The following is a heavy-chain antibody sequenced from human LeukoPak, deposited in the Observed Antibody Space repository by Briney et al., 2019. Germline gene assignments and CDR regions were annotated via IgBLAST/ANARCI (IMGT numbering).Heavy chain of an antibody. D-gene: IGHD1-1*01. Sequence: PGGSLRLSCAASGFTFSSYEMNWVRQAPGKGLEWVSYMSSSGSTIYYADSVKGRFTISRDNAKNSLYLQMNSLRAEDKAVYYCARQLGEIEYYYYYMDVWGKGTTVTVSS. CDR3: ARQLGEIEYYYYYMDV. CDR2: MSSSGSTI. CDR1: GFTFSSYE. V-gene: IGHV3-48*03. J-gene: IGHJ6*03.